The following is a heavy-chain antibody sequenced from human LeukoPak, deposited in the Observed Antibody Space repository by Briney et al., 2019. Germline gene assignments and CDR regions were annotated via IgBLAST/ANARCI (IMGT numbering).Heavy chain of an antibody. CDR1: GFTFSSYD. D-gene: IGHD2-15*01. V-gene: IGHV3-13*01. CDR3: ARAPLDCSGGSCSYYFDY. J-gene: IGHJ4*02. Sequence: GGSLRLSCAASGFTFSSYDMHWVRQATGKGLELVSAIGTAGDTYYPGSVKGRFTISRENAKNSLYLQMNRLRAGDTAVYYCARAPLDCSGGSCSYYFDYWGQGTLVTVSS. CDR2: IGTAGDT.